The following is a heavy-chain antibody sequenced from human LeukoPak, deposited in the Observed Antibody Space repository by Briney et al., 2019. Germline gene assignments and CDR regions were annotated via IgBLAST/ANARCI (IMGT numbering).Heavy chain of an antibody. CDR3: ARVLTYYDSSGYPFRAFDY. CDR1: GGSISSYY. V-gene: IGHV4-59*01. J-gene: IGHJ4*02. D-gene: IGHD3-22*01. Sequence: SENLSLTCTVSGGSISSYYWSWIRQPPGKGLEWIGYIYYSGSTNYNPSLKSRVTISVDTPKNQFSLKLSSVTAADTAVYYCARVLTYYDSSGYPFRAFDYWGQGTLVTVSS. CDR2: IYYSGST.